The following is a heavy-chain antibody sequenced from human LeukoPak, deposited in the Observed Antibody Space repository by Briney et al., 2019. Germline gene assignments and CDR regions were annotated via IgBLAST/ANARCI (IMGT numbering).Heavy chain of an antibody. J-gene: IGHJ4*02. CDR2: TKTDGSRS. CDR1: GFKFSSHW. Sequence: GGSLRLSCAASGFKFSSHWIHWVRQAPGKGLVWVSRTKTDGSRSDYADFVKGRFTVSRDNDKSALYLQMNSLRAEDTAVYYCAKDPTDIVVVPAAISWGQGTLVTVSS. V-gene: IGHV3-74*01. CDR3: AKDPTDIVVVPAAIS. D-gene: IGHD2-2*02.